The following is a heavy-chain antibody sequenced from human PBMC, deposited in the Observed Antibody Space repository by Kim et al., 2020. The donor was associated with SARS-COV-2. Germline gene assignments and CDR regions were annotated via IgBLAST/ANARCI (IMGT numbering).Heavy chain of an antibody. Sequence: GGSLRLSCAASGFTFSSYSMNWVRQAPGKGLEWISYISSSSSTIYYADSVKGRFTISRDNAKNSLYLQMNSLRVEDTTIYFCAGRLDYWGQGTLVTVSS. CDR2: ISSSSSTI. CDR3: AGRLDY. D-gene: IGHD1-26*01. J-gene: IGHJ4*02. V-gene: IGHV3-48*01. CDR1: GFTFSSYS.